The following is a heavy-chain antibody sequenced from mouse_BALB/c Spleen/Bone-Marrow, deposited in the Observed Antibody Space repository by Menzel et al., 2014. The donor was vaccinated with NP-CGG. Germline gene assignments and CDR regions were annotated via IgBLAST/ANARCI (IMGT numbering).Heavy chain of an antibody. V-gene: IGHV1S22*01. CDR1: GYTFTSYW. J-gene: IGHJ3*01. Sequence: LQQSGSELVRPGASVKLSCKASGYTFTSYWMHWVKQRHGQGLEWIGNIYPGSGSTNYDEKFKSKGTLTVDTSSSTAYMQLSSLTSESSAVYYCTRNYGSSYPSWFAYWGQVTLVTVSA. CDR3: TRNYGSSYPSWFAY. D-gene: IGHD1-1*01. CDR2: IYPGSGST.